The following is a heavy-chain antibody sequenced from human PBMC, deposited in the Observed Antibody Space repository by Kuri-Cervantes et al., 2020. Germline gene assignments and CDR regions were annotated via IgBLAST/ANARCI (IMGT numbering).Heavy chain of an antibody. V-gene: IGHV3-30-3*01. CDR1: GFTFSSYA. CDR2: ISYDGSNK. Sequence: GGSLRLSCAASGFTFSSYAMHWVCQAPGKGLEWVAVISYDGSNKYYADSVKGRFTISKDNSKNTLYLQMNSLRAEDTAVYYCASISHHSGYYYGSGSVNPAFGYWGQGTLVTVSS. J-gene: IGHJ4*02. D-gene: IGHD3-10*01. CDR3: ASISHHSGYYYGSGSVNPAFGY.